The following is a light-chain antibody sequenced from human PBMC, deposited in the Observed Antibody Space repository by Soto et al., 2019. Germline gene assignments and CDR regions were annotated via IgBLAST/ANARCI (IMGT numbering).Light chain of an antibody. CDR2: GAS. J-gene: IGKJ1*01. Sequence: EIVLTQSPGTLSFSPGERATLSCRASQSVSSTSLAWYQQKPGQAPRLLIYGASSRATGIPDRFSGSGSWTDFSLTISRLEPEDIAVYYCQHFDTSPPWTFGQGTKVEFK. CDR1: QSVSSTS. CDR3: QHFDTSPPWT. V-gene: IGKV3-20*01.